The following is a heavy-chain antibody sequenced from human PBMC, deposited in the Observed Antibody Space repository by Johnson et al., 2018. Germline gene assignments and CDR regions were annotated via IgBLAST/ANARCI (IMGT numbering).Heavy chain of an antibody. CDR3: ARSQAHWNDALDY. V-gene: IGHV3-30-3*01. Sequence: QVQLVQSGGGVVQPGRSLRLSCAASGFIFSNSAMHWVRQAPGKGLEWVAVISSDGSTEYYADSVKGRFTISRDNSKNTLFLQMNSLRAEDTTVYYRARSQAHWNDALDYWGQGTLVTVSS. D-gene: IGHD1-1*01. CDR2: ISSDGSTE. CDR1: GFIFSNSA. J-gene: IGHJ4*02.